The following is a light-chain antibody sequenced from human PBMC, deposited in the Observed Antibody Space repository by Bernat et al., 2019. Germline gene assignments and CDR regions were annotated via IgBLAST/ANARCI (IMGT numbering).Light chain of an antibody. Sequence: DIQLTQSPSFLSASVGDRVTITCRASQGISSYLAWYQQKPGKAPKLLIYAASTLQSGVPSRFSGSGSGTEFTLTIISLQPEDFATYYCQQLNSYPPEFTFGPGTKVDIK. V-gene: IGKV1-9*01. CDR3: QQLNSYPPEFT. CDR1: QGISSY. CDR2: AAS. J-gene: IGKJ3*01.